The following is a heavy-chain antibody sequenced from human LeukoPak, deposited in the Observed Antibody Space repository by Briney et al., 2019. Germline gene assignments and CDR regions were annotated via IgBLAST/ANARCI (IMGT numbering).Heavy chain of an antibody. J-gene: IGHJ3*02. D-gene: IGHD6-25*01. Sequence: PSETLSLTCTVSGGSISSYYWSWIRQPAGKGLEWIGRIYTSGSTDYNPSLKSRVTMSVDTSKNQFSLKLSSVTAADTAVYYCARDRRRRDSGDAFDIWGQGTMVTVSS. CDR1: GGSISSYY. CDR2: IYTSGST. CDR3: ARDRRRRDSGDAFDI. V-gene: IGHV4-4*07.